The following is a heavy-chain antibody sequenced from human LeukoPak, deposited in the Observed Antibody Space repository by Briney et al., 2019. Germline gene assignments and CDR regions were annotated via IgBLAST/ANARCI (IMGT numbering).Heavy chain of an antibody. CDR2: IKKDGSEK. CDR1: RFTFSSYS. V-gene: IGHV3-7*01. J-gene: IGHJ4*02. D-gene: IGHD5-18*01. CDR3: ARDLSGIAGYTYGRGIDY. Sequence: PGGSLRLSCAASRFTFSSYSMNWVRQAPGKGLEWVAHIKKDGSEKYYVDAVKGRFTISRDNAKTSLYLQMNSLRAEDTAVYYCARDLSGIAGYTYGRGIDYWGQGTLVTVSS.